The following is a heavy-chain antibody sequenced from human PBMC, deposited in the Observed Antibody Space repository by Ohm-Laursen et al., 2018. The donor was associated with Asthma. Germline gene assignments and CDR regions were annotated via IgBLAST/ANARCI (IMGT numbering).Heavy chain of an antibody. V-gene: IGHV1-8*01. Sequence: GASVKVSCKASGYTFTSYDINWVRQATGQGLEWMGWMNPNSGNTGYAQKFQGRVTMTRNTSISTAYMELSSLRSEDTAVYYCARGRAGVLRFLEWLVMGMDVWGQGTTVTVSS. D-gene: IGHD3-3*01. J-gene: IGHJ6*02. CDR1: GYTFTSYD. CDR2: MNPNSGNT. CDR3: ARGRAGVLRFLEWLVMGMDV.